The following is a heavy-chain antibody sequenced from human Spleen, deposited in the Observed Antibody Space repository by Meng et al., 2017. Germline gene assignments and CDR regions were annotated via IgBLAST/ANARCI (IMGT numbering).Heavy chain of an antibody. D-gene: IGHD3-3*01. CDR2: SDHFGNT. CDR3: VYFWSGYFT. Sequence: QVQLQESGPGLVKPSHTLSLTCTVSGGSISSGDYYWSWIRQPPGKGLEWIGGSDHFGNTIYNPSLKGRLTISVDTSKNQISLRLTSVIAADTAVYYCVYFWSGYFTSGQGTLVTVSS. J-gene: IGHJ5*02. V-gene: IGHV4-30-4*08. CDR1: GGSISSGDYY.